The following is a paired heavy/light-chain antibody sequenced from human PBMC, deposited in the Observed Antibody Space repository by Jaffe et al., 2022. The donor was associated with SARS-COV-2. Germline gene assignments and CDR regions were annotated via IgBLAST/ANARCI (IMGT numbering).Heavy chain of an antibody. CDR1: GFSFSGYA. V-gene: IGHV3-64D*09. D-gene: IGHD1-7*01. CDR3: VKGPWPGPTHNYFDY. Sequence: EVQLVESGGGLVRRGGSLRLSCSASGFSFSGYAMHWVRQAPGRGLEHVSAISSDSGNKYYADSVTGRFTISRDNSKSMLYLQMSALRAEDTALYFCVKGPWPGPTHNYFDYWGQGSLVTVSS. J-gene: IGHJ4*02. CDR2: ISSDSGNK.
Light chain of an antibody. CDR1: QSVSSY. CDR2: DAS. CDR3: QQRNNWPIT. J-gene: IGKJ5*01. V-gene: IGKV3-11*01. Sequence: EIVLTQSPATLSLSPGERATLSCRASQSVSSYLAWYQQKPGQAPRLLIYDASNRATGIPARFSGSGSGTDFTLTISSLEPEDFAVYYCQQRNNWPITFGQGTRLEI.